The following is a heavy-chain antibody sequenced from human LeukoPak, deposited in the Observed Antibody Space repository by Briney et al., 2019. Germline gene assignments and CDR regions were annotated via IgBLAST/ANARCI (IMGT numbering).Heavy chain of an antibody. CDR1: GLSISSGSYH. Sequence: SETLSLTCAVSGLSISSGSYHWSWIRQPPGKGLEWIGYIYHSGATYYNPSLKSRLTMSVDTSKNQFSLNLSSVTAADTAAYYCARRYCSGGSCYTRYYGMDVWGQGSTVTVSS. CDR2: IYHSGAT. CDR3: ARRYCSGGSCYTRYYGMDV. J-gene: IGHJ6*02. V-gene: IGHV4-31*11. D-gene: IGHD2-15*01.